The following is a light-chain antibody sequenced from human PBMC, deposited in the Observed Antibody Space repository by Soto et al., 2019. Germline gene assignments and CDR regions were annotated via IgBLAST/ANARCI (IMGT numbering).Light chain of an antibody. CDR2: GAS. J-gene: IGKJ1*01. Sequence: EIVLTQSPGTLSLSPGERATLSCRASQSVSSSYLAWYQQKPGQAPRLLIYGASSRATGIPDRFSGSGSGTDFTLTISRLEPEDFAVYYCQQYGSYPKCTFGKGTKVDIK. V-gene: IGKV3-20*01. CDR3: QQYGSYPKCT. CDR1: QSVSSSY.